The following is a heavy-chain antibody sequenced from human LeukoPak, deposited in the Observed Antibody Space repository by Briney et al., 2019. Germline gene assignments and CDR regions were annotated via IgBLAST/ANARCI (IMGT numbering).Heavy chain of an antibody. Sequence: SETLSLTCTVSGDSFSSGYYYWIRIPPPAGQGREWIGSSSSSGSSNYNPLLKSRVTISVDKYKNQYSLKLGSVIAADTDVYYCARTTEGYCSSASCFGFSYSYYMDVWGKGTTVTISS. CDR1: GDSFSSGYYY. CDR2: SSSSGSS. CDR3: ARTTEGYCSSASCFGFSYSYYMDV. V-gene: IGHV4-61*10. D-gene: IGHD2-2*01. J-gene: IGHJ6*03.